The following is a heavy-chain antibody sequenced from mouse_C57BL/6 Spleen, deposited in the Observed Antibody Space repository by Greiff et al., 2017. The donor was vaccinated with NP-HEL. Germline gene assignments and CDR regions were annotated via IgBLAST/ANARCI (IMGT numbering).Heavy chain of an antibody. CDR1: GFTFSSYA. D-gene: IGHD6-1*01. V-gene: IGHV5-4*03. CDR2: ISDGGSYT. Sequence: EVKVVESGGGLVKPGGSLKLSCAASGFTFSSYAMSWVRQTPEKGLEWVATISDGGSYTYYPANVQGRFTISRDTAKNTLYLQMSHLKSEDTAMYYYARATRGDYFDYWGQGTTLTVSS. J-gene: IGHJ2*01. CDR3: ARATRGDYFDY.